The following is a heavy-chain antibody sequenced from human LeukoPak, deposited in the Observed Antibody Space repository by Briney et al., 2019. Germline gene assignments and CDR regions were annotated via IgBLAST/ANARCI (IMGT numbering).Heavy chain of an antibody. CDR3: ARATMSGIVATTYFDY. CDR2: IYYSGST. V-gene: IGHV4-59*01. Sequence: NASETLSLTCTVSGGSISSYYWSWIRQPPGKGLEWIGYIYYSGSTNYNPSLKSRVTISVDTSKNQFSLKLSSVTAADTAVYYCARATMSGIVATTYFDYWGQGTLVTVSS. CDR1: GGSISSYY. D-gene: IGHD5-12*01. J-gene: IGHJ4*02.